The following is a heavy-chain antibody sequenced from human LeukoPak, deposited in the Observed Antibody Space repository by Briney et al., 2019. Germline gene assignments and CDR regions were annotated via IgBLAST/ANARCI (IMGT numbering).Heavy chain of an antibody. D-gene: IGHD1-26*01. J-gene: IGHJ3*02. CDR3: AKVGGSYHPWYAFDI. V-gene: IGHV3-30*04. Sequence: GESLRLSCAASGFTFSSYAMHWVRQAPGKGLEWVAVISYDGSNKYYADSVKGRFTISRDNSKNTLYLQMNSLRAEDTAVYYCAKVGGSYHPWYAFDIWGQGTMVTVSS. CDR2: ISYDGSNK. CDR1: GFTFSSYA.